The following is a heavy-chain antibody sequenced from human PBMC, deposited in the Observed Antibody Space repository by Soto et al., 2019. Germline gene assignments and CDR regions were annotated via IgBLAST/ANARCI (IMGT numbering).Heavy chain of an antibody. D-gene: IGHD6-13*01. Sequence: QVQLVQSGAEVKKPGASVKVSCKASGYTFTSYAMHWVRQAPGQRLEWMGWINAGNGNTKYSQKFQGRVTITRDTSASTAYMELSSLRSEDTAVYYCAVGYSSSMLYYYYGMDVWGQGTTVTVSS. CDR3: AVGYSSSMLYYYYGMDV. CDR1: GYTFTSYA. J-gene: IGHJ6*02. CDR2: INAGNGNT. V-gene: IGHV1-3*01.